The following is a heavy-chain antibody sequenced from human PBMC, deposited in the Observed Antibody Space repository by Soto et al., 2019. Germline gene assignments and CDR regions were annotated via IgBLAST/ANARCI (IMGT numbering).Heavy chain of an antibody. V-gene: IGHV4-39*01. CDR2: IYYSGNT. CDR1: GGSLGSSSYC. Sequence: SETLSLTCTVSGGSLGSSSYCWGWIRQSPGKELEWIGNIYYSGNTFYNPSLKSRVTISVDTSKNQFYLHLSSVTAADTAIFYCASIAAPGTTHFDFWGQGTLVTVSS. J-gene: IGHJ4*02. CDR3: ASIAAPGTTHFDF. D-gene: IGHD6-13*01.